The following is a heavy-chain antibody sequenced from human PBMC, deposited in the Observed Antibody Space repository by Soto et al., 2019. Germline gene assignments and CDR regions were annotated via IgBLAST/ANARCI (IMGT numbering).Heavy chain of an antibody. CDR3: TRSIMGFSYADS. J-gene: IGHJ4*02. CDR1: GFTFSSYW. CDR2: INDDGSDT. V-gene: IGHV3-74*01. Sequence: EVQLVESGGVLVQPGGSLRLSCAASGFTFSSYWMHWVRQAPGKGPVWVSRINDDGSDTGYADSVKGRFTISRDNAKNTLYLQMNSLRAEDTAVYYCTRSIMGFSYADSWGQGTLVTVSS. D-gene: IGHD2-2*01.